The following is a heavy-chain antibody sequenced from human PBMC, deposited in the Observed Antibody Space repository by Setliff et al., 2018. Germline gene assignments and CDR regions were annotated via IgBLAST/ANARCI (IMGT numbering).Heavy chain of an antibody. Sequence: GESLKISCKGSGYSFSSYWIGWVRQMPGKGLEWMGIIFPGNSDTRYSPSFQGQVTISADKSISTAYLQWSSLKASDTAMYYCARGVYCSSTSCSPGLNWFDPWGQGTLVTVSS. CDR1: GYSFSSYW. V-gene: IGHV5-51*01. J-gene: IGHJ5*02. CDR2: IFPGNSDT. CDR3: ARGVYCSSTSCSPGLNWFDP. D-gene: IGHD2-2*01.